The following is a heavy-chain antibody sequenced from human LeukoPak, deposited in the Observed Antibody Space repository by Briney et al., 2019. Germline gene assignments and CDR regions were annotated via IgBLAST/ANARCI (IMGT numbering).Heavy chain of an antibody. CDR3: AREAGGYSYGPRGTRFDP. CDR1: GGSISSHY. Sequence: PSETLSLTCTVSGGSISSHYWSWIRQPPGKGLEWIGYIYYSGSTNYNPSLKSRVTISVDTSKNQFSLKLSSVTAADTAVYYCAREAGGYSYGPRGTRFDPWGQGTLVTVSS. CDR2: IYYSGST. D-gene: IGHD5-18*01. V-gene: IGHV4-59*11. J-gene: IGHJ5*02.